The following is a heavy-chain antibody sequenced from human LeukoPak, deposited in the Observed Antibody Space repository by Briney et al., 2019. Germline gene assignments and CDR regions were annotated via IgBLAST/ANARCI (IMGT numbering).Heavy chain of an antibody. CDR1: GDSVSSNSAA. V-gene: IGHV6-1*01. J-gene: IGHJ4*02. Sequence: SHTLSLTCAISGDSVSSNSAAWNWIRQSPSRGLEWLGRTYYRSKWYKDYAVSVKSRITINPDTSKNQFSLQLNSVTPEDTAVYYCARAPFDWLPFDYWGQGTLVTVSS. CDR2: TYYRSKWYK. D-gene: IGHD3-9*01. CDR3: ARAPFDWLPFDY.